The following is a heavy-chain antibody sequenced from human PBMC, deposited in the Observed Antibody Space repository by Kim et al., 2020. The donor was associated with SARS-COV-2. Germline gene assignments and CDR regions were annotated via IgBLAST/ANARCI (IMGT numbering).Heavy chain of an antibody. CDR3: ARDGYDILTGLDY. D-gene: IGHD3-9*01. CDR1: GFTFSSYS. Sequence: GGSLRLSCAASGFTFSSYSMNWVRQAPGKGLEWVSSISSSSSYIYYADSVKGRFTISRDNAKNSLYLQMNSLRAEDTAVYYCARDGYDILTGLDYWGQGTLVTVSS. V-gene: IGHV3-21*01. J-gene: IGHJ4*02. CDR2: ISSSSSYI.